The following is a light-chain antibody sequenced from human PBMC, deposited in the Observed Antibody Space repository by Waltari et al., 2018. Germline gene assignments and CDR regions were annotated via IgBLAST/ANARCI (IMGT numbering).Light chain of an antibody. CDR3: QQYNNWPPDT. CDR1: QRVSSN. V-gene: IGKV3-15*01. Sequence: IVLTHSPATLSLSPGDRRTLSCRPSQRVSSNLPWYQQQPGQAPRLLIYGASTRATGIPARFSGRGSGTEFTLTISSMQSEDFAVYYCQQYNNWPPDTFGQGTKLEIK. J-gene: IGKJ2*01. CDR2: GAS.